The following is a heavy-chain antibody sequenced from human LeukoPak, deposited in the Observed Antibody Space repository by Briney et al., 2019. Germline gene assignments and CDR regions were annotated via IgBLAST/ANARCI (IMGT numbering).Heavy chain of an antibody. CDR1: GFTVSSNY. D-gene: IGHD1-26*01. CDR3: ARETYSGSSGPFDY. CDR2: IYSGGNT. V-gene: IGHV3-66*02. Sequence: GGSLRLSCAASGFTVSSNYMSWVRQAPGKGLEWVSVIYSGGNTYYADSVKGRFTISRDNSKNTLYLQMNSLRAEDTAVYYCARETYSGSSGPFDYWGQGTLVTVSS. J-gene: IGHJ4*02.